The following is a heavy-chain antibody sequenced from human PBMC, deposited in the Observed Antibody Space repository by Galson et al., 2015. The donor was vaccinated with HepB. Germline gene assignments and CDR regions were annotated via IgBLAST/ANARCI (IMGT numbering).Heavy chain of an antibody. CDR3: ARDPYYYDSSGYALGAFDI. V-gene: IGHV1-2*02. D-gene: IGHD3-22*01. CDR2: INPNSGGT. CDR1: GYTFTGYY. J-gene: IGHJ3*02. Sequence: SVKVSCKASGYTFTGYYMHWVRQAPGQGLEWMGWINPNSGGTNYAQKFQGRVTMTRDTSISTAYMELSRLRSDDTAVYYCARDPYYYDSSGYALGAFDIWGQGTMVTVSS.